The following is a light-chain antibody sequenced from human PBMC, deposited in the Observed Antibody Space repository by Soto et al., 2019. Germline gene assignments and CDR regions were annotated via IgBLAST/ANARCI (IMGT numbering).Light chain of an antibody. J-gene: IGKJ4*01. CDR2: DVS. V-gene: IGKV3D-15*01. CDR1: QSVSSN. Sequence: EIVMTQSPATLSVSPGERATLSCRASQSVSSNFAWYQQRPAQAPRLLIYDVSTRATGVPTRFSGSGSGTEFTLTISSMQSEDCAVYYCQQYHDSPLTVGGGTRVEIK. CDR3: QQYHDSPLT.